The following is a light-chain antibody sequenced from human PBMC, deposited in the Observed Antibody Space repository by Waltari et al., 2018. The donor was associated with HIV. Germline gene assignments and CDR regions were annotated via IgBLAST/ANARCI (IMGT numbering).Light chain of an antibody. CDR3: AAWDDSLGGCV. Sequence: QSVLSQPPSASGTPGQRLTISCSASPATTIARDDVRWFRQVPGAAPRLLMYQTDQRPSWVTDRFSGSKSGTSASLVISGLRSEDEAHYYCAAWDDSLGGCVFGTGTKVIVL. CDR2: QTD. V-gene: IGLV1-47*01. J-gene: IGLJ1*01. CDR1: PATTIARDD.